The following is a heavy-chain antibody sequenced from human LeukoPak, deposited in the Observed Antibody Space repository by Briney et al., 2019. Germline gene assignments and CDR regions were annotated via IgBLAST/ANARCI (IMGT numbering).Heavy chain of an antibody. D-gene: IGHD6-19*01. V-gene: IGHV3-48*03. CDR1: GFTFSSYE. CDR2: ISSSGSTI. Sequence: GGSLRLSCAASGFTFSSYEMNWVRQAPGKGLEWVSYISSSGSTIYYADSVKGRFTISRDNAKNSLYLQMNSLRAEDTAVYYCARKKKQWLVSFYYYYMDVWGKGTTVTVSS. J-gene: IGHJ6*03. CDR3: ARKKKQWLVSFYYYYMDV.